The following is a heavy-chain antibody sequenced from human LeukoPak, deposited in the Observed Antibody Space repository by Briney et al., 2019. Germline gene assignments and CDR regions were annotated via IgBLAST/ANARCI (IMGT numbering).Heavy chain of an antibody. D-gene: IGHD1-26*01. Sequence: SETLSLTCAVSGGSIGDSYWWTWVRQPPGKGLEWIGEIYHDGSTNYNPSLKSRVTISVDTSKNQFSLKLSSVTAADTAVYYCARGPLGPTYFDYWGQGTLVTVSS. CDR3: ARGPLGPTYFDY. V-gene: IGHV4-4*02. J-gene: IGHJ4*02. CDR2: IYHDGST. CDR1: GGSIGDSYW.